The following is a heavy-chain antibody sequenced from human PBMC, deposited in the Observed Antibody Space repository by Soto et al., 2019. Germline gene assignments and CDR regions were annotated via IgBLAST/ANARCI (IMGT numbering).Heavy chain of an antibody. CDR3: TTEGYYYDSSGYFLPFDY. J-gene: IGHJ4*02. Sequence: EVQLVESGGGLVKPGGSLRLSCAASGFTLSNAWMSWVRQAPGKGSEWVGRIKSKTDGGTTDYAAPVTGRFTISRDDSKNTLYLQMNSLKTEDTAVYYCTTEGYYYDSSGYFLPFDYWGQGTLVTVSS. D-gene: IGHD3-22*01. V-gene: IGHV3-15*01. CDR1: GFTLSNAW. CDR2: IKSKTDGGTT.